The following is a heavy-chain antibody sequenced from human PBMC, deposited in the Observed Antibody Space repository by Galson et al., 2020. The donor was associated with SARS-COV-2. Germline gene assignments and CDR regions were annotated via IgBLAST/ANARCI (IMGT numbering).Heavy chain of an antibody. V-gene: IGHV2-26*01. CDR1: GFSLRNPTMG. Sequence: SGPTLVKRTETLTLTCTVSGFSLRNPTMGVRWILQPPGKAPDWLAHIFSNDEKSYSTFLKSRLTISKDTSKSQVVLTMTNMDPVDTATYYCARVTDSSTHQSYYHQMDVWGKGTTVTVSS. CDR3: ARVTDSSTHQSYYHQMDV. D-gene: IGHD6-13*01. J-gene: IGHJ6*03. CDR2: IFSNDEK.